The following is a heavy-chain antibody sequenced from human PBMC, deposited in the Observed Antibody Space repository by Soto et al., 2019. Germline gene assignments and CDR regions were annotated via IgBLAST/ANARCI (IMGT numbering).Heavy chain of an antibody. CDR3: ARGDYDFWSGYYTGRWFDP. Sequence: SETLSLTCAVYGGSFSGYYWSWTRQPPGKGLEWIGEINHSGSTNYNPSLKSRVTISVDTSKNQFSLKLSSVTAADTAVYYCARGDYDFWSGYYTGRWFDPWGQGTLVTVSS. D-gene: IGHD3-3*01. CDR1: GGSFSGYY. J-gene: IGHJ5*02. CDR2: INHSGST. V-gene: IGHV4-34*01.